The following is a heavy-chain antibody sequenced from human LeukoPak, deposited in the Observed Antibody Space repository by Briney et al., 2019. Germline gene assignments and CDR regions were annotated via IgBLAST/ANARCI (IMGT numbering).Heavy chain of an antibody. CDR3: ARDLGGYSYGSHFDY. CDR1: GFTFSSYS. CDR2: ITTSSSYI. Sequence: GSLRLSCAASGFTFSSYSMNWVRQAPGKGLEWVSSITTSSSYIYYADSVKGRFTISRDNAKNSLYLQMNSLRAEDTAVYYCARDLGGYSYGSHFDYWGQGTLVTVSS. J-gene: IGHJ4*02. V-gene: IGHV3-21*01. D-gene: IGHD5-18*01.